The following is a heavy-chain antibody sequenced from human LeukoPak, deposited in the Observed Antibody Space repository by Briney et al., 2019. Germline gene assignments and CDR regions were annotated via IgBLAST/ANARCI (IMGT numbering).Heavy chain of an antibody. CDR1: GFTFSSYS. CDR3: ARGLNRSGGWGVIRPNWFDP. J-gene: IGHJ5*02. V-gene: IGHV4-34*01. Sequence: GSLRLSCAASGFTFSSYSMNWIRQPPGKGLEWIGEINHSGSTNCNPSLKSRVTISVDTSKNQFSLKLSSVTAADTAVYYCARGLNRSGGWGVIRPNWFDPWGQGTLVTVSS. D-gene: IGHD3-10*01. CDR2: INHSGST.